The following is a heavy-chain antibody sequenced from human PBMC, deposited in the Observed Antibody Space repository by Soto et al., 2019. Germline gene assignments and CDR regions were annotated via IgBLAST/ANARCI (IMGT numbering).Heavy chain of an antibody. D-gene: IGHD2-2*01. CDR2: IYHSGST. CDR1: GGSISSSNW. Sequence: VQLEESGPGLVKPSGTLSLTCAVSGGSISSSNWWRWVRQPPGKGLEWIGEIYHSGSTNYNPSLKSRVTISVDKSKNQFSLKLSSVTAADTAVYYCARVVGGYYYGMDVWGQGTTVTVSS. CDR3: ARVVGGYYYGMDV. J-gene: IGHJ6*02. V-gene: IGHV4-4*02.